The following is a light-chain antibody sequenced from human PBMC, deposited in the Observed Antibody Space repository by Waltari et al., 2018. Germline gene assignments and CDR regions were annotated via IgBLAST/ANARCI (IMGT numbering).Light chain of an antibody. CDR2: LVS. CDR3: MQARQTPWT. J-gene: IGKJ1*01. Sequence: DIVMTQSPLSLPVSPGEPASISCRSSQSLLHSSGYTFLDWYLQKPVQSPQLLIYLVSNRASGVPDRFSGSGSGTDFTLKISRVEAEDVVVYYCMQARQTPWTFGQGTKVEIK. CDR1: QSLLHSSGYTF. V-gene: IGKV2-28*01.